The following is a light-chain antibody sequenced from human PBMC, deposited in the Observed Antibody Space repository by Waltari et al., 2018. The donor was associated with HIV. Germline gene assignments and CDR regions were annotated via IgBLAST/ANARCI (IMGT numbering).Light chain of an antibody. CDR3: QSYDSGRRV. J-gene: IGLJ3*02. CDR1: RSNIGAGYA. CDR2: DNF. V-gene: IGLV1-40*01. Sequence: QSVLTQPPSVSGAPGQRVTISCTGSRSNIGAGYAVHWYQQLPGTAPKLVIYDNFNRTSGVPDRFSGSKSGTSASLTITGLQAEDEADYYCQSYDSGRRVFGGGTKLAVL.